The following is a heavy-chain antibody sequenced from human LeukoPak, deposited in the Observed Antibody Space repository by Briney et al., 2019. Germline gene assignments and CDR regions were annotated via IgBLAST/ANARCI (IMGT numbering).Heavy chain of an antibody. CDR3: ARVRYFDWFHYYGMDV. Sequence: SVKVSCKASGGTFSSYAISWVRQAPGRGLEWMGRIIPILGIANYAQKFQGRVTITADKSTSTAYMELSSLRSEDTAVYYCARVRYFDWFHYYGMDVWGQGTTVTVSS. J-gene: IGHJ6*02. V-gene: IGHV1-69*04. D-gene: IGHD3-9*01. CDR1: GGTFSSYA. CDR2: IIPILGIA.